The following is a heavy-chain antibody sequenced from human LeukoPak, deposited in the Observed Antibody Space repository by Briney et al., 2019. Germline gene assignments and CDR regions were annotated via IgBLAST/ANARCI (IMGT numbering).Heavy chain of an antibody. CDR2: IYQGGSET. V-gene: IGHV3-7*01. J-gene: IGHJ4*02. D-gene: IGHD1-7*01. CDR1: GFTFSAHR. CDR3: GGEGTFGYPYFDY. Sequence: PGGSLRLSCTVSGFTFSAHRMSWVRQAPGKGLEWVANIYQGGSETHYVDSVKGRFTISRDNAKNSLYLHLSSLRAEDTAVYYWGGEGTFGYPYFDYWGQGALVTVSS.